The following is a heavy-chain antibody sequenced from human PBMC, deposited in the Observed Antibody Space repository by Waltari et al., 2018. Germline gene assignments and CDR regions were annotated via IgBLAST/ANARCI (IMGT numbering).Heavy chain of an antibody. J-gene: IGHJ6*03. CDR2: SNTGNGYT. D-gene: IGHD1-26*01. CDR3: ARSSGSYSMDV. Sequence: QVQLVQSGAEVKKPGASVKVSCKASGYTFSSYAMTWVRQAPGQRLGWMGWSNTGNGYTKYSQEFQGRVTITRDTSASTAYMELSSLRSEDTAVYYCARSSGSYSMDVWGQGTTVTVAS. CDR1: GYTFSSYA. V-gene: IGHV1-3*02.